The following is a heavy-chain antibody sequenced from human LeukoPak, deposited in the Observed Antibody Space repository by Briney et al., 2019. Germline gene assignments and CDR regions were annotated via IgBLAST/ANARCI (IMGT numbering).Heavy chain of an antibody. Sequence: SETLSLTCTVSGGSISTYFWSWIRQPPGKGLEWIGYGYYTGSTRYSPSLNSRVTISVDTSKNQCPLRLSSVTAADTAVYYCARSADRVIRGAPPYYYYYIDVWGKGTTVTVSS. CDR2: GYYTGST. D-gene: IGHD3-10*01. CDR3: ARSADRVIRGAPPYYYYYIDV. CDR1: GGSISTYF. V-gene: IGHV4-59*01. J-gene: IGHJ6*03.